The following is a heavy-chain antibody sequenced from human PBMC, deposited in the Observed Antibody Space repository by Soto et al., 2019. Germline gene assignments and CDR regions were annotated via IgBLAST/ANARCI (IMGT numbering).Heavy chain of an antibody. CDR3: ARDRMVRGAALNYYYGMDV. Sequence: SETLSLTCTVFGGSISSGGYYWSWIRQHPGKGLEWIGYIYYSGSTYYNPSLKSRVTISVDTSKNQFSLKLSSVTAADTAVYYCARDRMVRGAALNYYYGMDVWGQGSTVTVSS. J-gene: IGHJ6*02. CDR2: IYYSGST. CDR1: GGSISSGGYY. D-gene: IGHD3-10*01. V-gene: IGHV4-31*03.